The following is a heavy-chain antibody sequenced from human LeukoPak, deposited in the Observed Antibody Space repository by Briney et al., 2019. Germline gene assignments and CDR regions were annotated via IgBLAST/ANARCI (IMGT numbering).Heavy chain of an antibody. D-gene: IGHD3-22*01. CDR3: ARVSTYESSGYPYYYYAMDV. Sequence: GGSLRLSCAASGFTFRSYAMSWVRQAPGKGLEWVSGISGSGGSTDYADFVKGRLTISRDNSKNTLYLQMNSLRAEDTAVYYCARVSTYESSGYPYYYYAMDVWGQGTTVTVSS. CDR2: ISGSGGST. CDR1: GFTFRSYA. V-gene: IGHV3-23*01. J-gene: IGHJ6*02.